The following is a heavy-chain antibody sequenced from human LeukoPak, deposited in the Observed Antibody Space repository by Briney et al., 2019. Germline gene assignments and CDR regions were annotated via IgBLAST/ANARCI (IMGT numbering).Heavy chain of an antibody. CDR2: IHSDGSST. Sequence: GGSLRLSCAASGFTFSSYWMHWVRQAPGKGLVWVSRIHSDGSSTSYADSVKGRFTISRDNAKNTLYLQMNSLRAEDTAVYYCARAPRRSSSPYYFDYWGQGTLVTVSS. CDR3: ARAPRRSSSPYYFDY. D-gene: IGHD6-13*01. V-gene: IGHV3-74*01. J-gene: IGHJ4*02. CDR1: GFTFSSYW.